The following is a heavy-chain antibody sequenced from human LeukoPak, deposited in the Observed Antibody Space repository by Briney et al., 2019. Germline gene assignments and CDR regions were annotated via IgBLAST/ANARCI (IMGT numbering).Heavy chain of an antibody. CDR1: GGSISSSSYY. V-gene: IGHV4-39*02. D-gene: IGHD6-13*01. J-gene: IGHJ4*02. CDR3: ARDLIAAAGKRIDY. Sequence: SETLSLTCTVSGGSISSSSYYWGWIRQPPGKGLEWIGTIYYSGSTYYNPSLKSRVTISVDTSKNQFSLKLTSVTAADTAVYYCARDLIAAAGKRIDYWGQGTLATVSS. CDR2: IYYSGST.